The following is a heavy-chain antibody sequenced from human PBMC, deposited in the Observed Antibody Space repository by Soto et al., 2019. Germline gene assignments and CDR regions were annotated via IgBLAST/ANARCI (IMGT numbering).Heavy chain of an antibody. D-gene: IGHD2-15*01. CDR1: GFTFSSYS. J-gene: IGHJ6*02. CDR2: ISSSSGTI. Sequence: EVQLVESGGGLVQPGGSLRLSCAASGFTFSSYSMNWVRQAPGKGLEWVSYISSSSGTIYYADSVKGRFTISRDNAKNSLYLQMNSLRAEDTAVYYCARRYCSGGSCYSVLYYSGMDVWGQGTTVTVSS. CDR3: ARRYCSGGSCYSVLYYSGMDV. V-gene: IGHV3-48*01.